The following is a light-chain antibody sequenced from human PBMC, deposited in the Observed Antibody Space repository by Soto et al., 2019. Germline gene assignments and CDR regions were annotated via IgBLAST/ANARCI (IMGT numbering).Light chain of an antibody. Sequence: EIVLTQSPATLSLSLGERATLSCRASQSGSSYLAWYQQKPGQAPRLLISDASNSTTAIPARISGSESVTHFTLTISNLTPEDFAVYYCQHRRNCPRYIFGQGTKLDTK. CDR3: QHRRNCPRYI. J-gene: IGKJ2*01. V-gene: IGKV3-11*01. CDR2: DAS. CDR1: QSGSSY.